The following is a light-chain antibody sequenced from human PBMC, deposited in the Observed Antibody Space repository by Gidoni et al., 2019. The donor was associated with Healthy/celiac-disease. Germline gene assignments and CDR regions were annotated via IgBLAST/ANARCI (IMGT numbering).Light chain of an antibody. CDR2: GAS. J-gene: IGKJ2*01. V-gene: IGKV3-20*01. CDR3: QQYGSSLVH. CDR1: QSVSSSY. Sequence: EIVLTQSPGTLSLSPGERATLSCRASQSVSSSYLAWYQQKPGQAPRLLIYGASSRATGIPDRFSGSGSGTDFTLTISRLEPEDFAVYYCQQYGSSLVHFXQXTKLEIK.